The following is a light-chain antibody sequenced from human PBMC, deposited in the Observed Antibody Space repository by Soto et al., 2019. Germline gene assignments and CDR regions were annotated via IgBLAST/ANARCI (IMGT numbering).Light chain of an antibody. V-gene: IGKV3-20*01. Sequence: EIVLTQSPATLSVSPGERATLSCRASQSVSSNLAWYRQKPGQAPRLLVYGASTRATGIPDRFSGSGSGTDFTLTISRLEPEDFAVYYCQQHETLITFGQGTRLEIK. CDR2: GAS. J-gene: IGKJ5*01. CDR3: QQHETLIT. CDR1: QSVSSN.